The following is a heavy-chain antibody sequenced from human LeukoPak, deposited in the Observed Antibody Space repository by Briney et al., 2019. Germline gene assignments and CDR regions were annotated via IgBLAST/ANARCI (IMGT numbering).Heavy chain of an antibody. CDR2: IKQDGSEK. D-gene: IGHD3-22*01. J-gene: IGHJ4*02. CDR1: GFTFSSYW. Sequence: EGSLRLSCAASGFTFSSYWMSWVRQAPGKGLEWVANIKQDGSEKYYVDSVKGRFTISRDNAKNSLYLQMNSLRAEDTAVYYCARDRGYYYDSSGYYYYYWGQGTLVTVSS. V-gene: IGHV3-7*01. CDR3: ARDRGYYYDSSGYYYYY.